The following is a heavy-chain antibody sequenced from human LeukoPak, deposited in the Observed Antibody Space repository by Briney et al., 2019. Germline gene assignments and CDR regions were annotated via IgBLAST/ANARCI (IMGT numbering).Heavy chain of an antibody. J-gene: IGHJ4*02. CDR2: IKQDGSEK. CDR1: GFTFSSYW. CDR3: ARGMSGELLFDY. V-gene: IGHV3-7*01. D-gene: IGHD1-26*01. Sequence: PGGSLRLSCAASGFTFSSYWVSWVRQAPGKGLEWVANIKQDGSEKYYVDSVKGRFTISRDNAKNSLYLQMNSLRAEDTAVYYCARGMSGELLFDYWGQGTLVTVSS.